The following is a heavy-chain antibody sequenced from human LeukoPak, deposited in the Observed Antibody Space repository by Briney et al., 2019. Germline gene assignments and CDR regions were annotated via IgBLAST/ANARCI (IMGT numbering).Heavy chain of an antibody. CDR1: GYSISSGYY. CDR2: IYHSGST. J-gene: IGHJ4*02. Sequence: NPSETLSLTCSVSGYSISSGYYWGWIRQPPGKGLEWIGNIYHSGSTYYNPSLKSRVTISVDTSKNQFSLKLNSVTAADTAVYYCARRGGPFDYWGQGTLVTVSS. V-gene: IGHV4-38-2*02. CDR3: ARRGGPFDY.